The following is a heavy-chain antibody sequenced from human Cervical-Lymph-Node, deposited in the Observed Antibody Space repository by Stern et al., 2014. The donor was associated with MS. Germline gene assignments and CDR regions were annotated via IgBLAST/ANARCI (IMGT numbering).Heavy chain of an antibody. V-gene: IGHV3-73*02. CDR1: GFNFSVSV. Sequence: EVQLVESGGGLVQPGGSLKLSCAASGFNFSVSVIHWVRQASGKGLEWVGRIRNKPNNYATAYGESVKGRFTISRDDSKNTAYLQMNSLKAEDTAVYYCSPASAIWGQGTLVTVSS. CDR2: IRNKPNNYAT. J-gene: IGHJ3*02. CDR3: SPASAI.